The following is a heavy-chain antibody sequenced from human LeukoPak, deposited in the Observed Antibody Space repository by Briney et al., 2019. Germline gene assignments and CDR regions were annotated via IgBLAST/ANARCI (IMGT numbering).Heavy chain of an antibody. Sequence: GGSLRLSCAASGFTFDDYAMHWVRQAPGKGLEWVSLISGDGGSTYYADSVKGRFAISRDNSKNSLYLQMNSLRTEDTALYYCAVGSYLFDYWGQGTLVTVSS. CDR3: AVGSYLFDY. CDR1: GFTFDDYA. J-gene: IGHJ4*02. D-gene: IGHD1-26*01. CDR2: ISGDGGST. V-gene: IGHV3-43*02.